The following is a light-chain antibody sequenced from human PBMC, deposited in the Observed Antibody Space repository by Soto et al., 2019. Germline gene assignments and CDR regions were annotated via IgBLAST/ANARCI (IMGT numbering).Light chain of an antibody. CDR3: QHYDGYPYT. CDR1: QSIGSW. Sequence: DIQMTQSPSTLSASVGDRVTITCRASQSIGSWLAWYQQKPGKAPKLLIYDAYNLQSGVPSRFSGGGTGTEFTLTINSLQPDDFATYYCQHYDGYPYTFGQGTKLEI. CDR2: DAY. J-gene: IGKJ2*01. V-gene: IGKV1-5*01.